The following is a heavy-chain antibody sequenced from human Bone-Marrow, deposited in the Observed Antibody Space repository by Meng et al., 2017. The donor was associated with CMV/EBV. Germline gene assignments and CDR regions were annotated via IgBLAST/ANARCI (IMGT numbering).Heavy chain of an antibody. D-gene: IGHD6-19*01. V-gene: IGHV3-9*01. Sequence: GGSLRLSCAASGFTFSSYSMNWVRQAPGKGLEWVSGISWNSGSIAYAGSVKGRFTISRDNARNSLYLQMNSLRVEDTALYYCTKDKSLAVAGSGAGGMDVWGQGTTVTVSS. J-gene: IGHJ6*02. CDR2: ISWNSGSI. CDR1: GFTFSSYS. CDR3: TKDKSLAVAGSGAGGMDV.